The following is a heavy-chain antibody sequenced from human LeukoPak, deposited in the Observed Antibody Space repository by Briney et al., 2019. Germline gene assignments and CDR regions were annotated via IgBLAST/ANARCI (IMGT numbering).Heavy chain of an antibody. CDR2: MNPNSGNT. D-gene: IGHD2-15*01. CDR3: ATVGYCSGGSCYSRLDWFDP. Sequence: ASVKVSCKASGYTFTSYDINWVRQATGQGLEWMGWMNPNSGNTGYAQKFQGRVTMTRNTSISTAYMELSSLRSEDTAVYYCATVGYCSGGSCYSRLDWFDPWGQGTLVTVSS. CDR1: GYTFTSYD. V-gene: IGHV1-8*01. J-gene: IGHJ5*02.